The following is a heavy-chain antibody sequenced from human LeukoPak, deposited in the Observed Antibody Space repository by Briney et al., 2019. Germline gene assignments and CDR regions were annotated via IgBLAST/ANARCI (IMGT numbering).Heavy chain of an antibody. J-gene: IGHJ5*02. CDR1: GYTFTGYY. CDR2: INPNSGDT. D-gene: IGHD7-27*01. Sequence: GASVKVSCKASGYTFTGYYMHWVRQAPGQGLEWMGWINPNSGDTNYAQKFQDRVTMTRDTSISTAYMEINSLRYDDTAVYYCASELGTVPWGQGTLVTVSS. CDR3: ASELGTVP. V-gene: IGHV1-2*02.